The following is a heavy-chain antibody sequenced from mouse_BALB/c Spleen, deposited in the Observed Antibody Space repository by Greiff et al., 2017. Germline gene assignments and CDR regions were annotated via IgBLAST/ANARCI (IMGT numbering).Heavy chain of an antibody. V-gene: IGHV2-6-7*01. D-gene: IGHD2-2*01. Sequence: QVQLKESGPGLVAPSQSLSITCTVSGFSLTGYGVNWVRQPPGKGLEWLGMIWGDGSTDYNSALKSRLSISKDNSKSQVFLKMNSLQTDDTARYYCARDGGYDGYYFDYWGQGTTLTVSS. CDR3: ARDGGYDGYYFDY. J-gene: IGHJ2*01. CDR2: IWGDGST. CDR1: GFSLTGYG.